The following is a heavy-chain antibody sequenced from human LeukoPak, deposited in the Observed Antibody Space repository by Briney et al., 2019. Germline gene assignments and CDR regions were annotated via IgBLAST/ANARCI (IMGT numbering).Heavy chain of an antibody. Sequence: GASVKVSCKASGYTFTSYDINWVRQATGQGLEWMGGMNPNSGNTGYAQKFQGRVTMTRDTSISTAYMELSSLRSEDTAVYYCARGRISREQLVLDAFDIWGQGTMVTVSS. CDR3: ARGRISREQLVLDAFDI. D-gene: IGHD6-6*01. J-gene: IGHJ3*02. V-gene: IGHV1-8*01. CDR2: MNPNSGNT. CDR1: GYTFTSYD.